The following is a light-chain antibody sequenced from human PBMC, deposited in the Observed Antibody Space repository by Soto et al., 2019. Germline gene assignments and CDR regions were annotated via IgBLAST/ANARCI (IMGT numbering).Light chain of an antibody. CDR3: QQANSFPIT. CDR1: QGISSS. CDR2: FAS. V-gene: IGKV1D-12*01. J-gene: IGKJ5*01. Sequence: DIQMTQSPSSVSASVGDRVTITCRASQGISSSLAWYQQKPGKAPKVLIYFASNLQSGVPSRFSGSGSGTDFTLTISSLQPEDFATYYCQQANSFPITFGQGTRLEIK.